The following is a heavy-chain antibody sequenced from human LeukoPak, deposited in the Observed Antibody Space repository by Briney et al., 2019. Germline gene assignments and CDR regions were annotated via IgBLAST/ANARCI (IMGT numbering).Heavy chain of an antibody. V-gene: IGHV3-23*01. Sequence: GGSLRLSCAASGFTFSSYAMSWVRQAPGKGLEWVSSISGSGGRTYYADSVKGRFTISRDNSKNTLYLQMDSLRAEDTAVYYCARHLSIAARPDFDYWGQGTLVTVSS. CDR3: ARHLSIAARPDFDY. J-gene: IGHJ4*02. D-gene: IGHD6-6*01. CDR1: GFTFSSYA. CDR2: ISGSGGRT.